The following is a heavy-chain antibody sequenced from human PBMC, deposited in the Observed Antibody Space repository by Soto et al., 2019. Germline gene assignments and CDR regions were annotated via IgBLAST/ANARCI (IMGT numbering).Heavy chain of an antibody. D-gene: IGHD2-21*02. V-gene: IGHV1-46*01. CDR3: ARGGHVVVVTAALDY. Sequence: QVQLMQSGAEVKKPGASVKVSCKASGDTFSDYYIHWVRQAPGQGLEWMVTVNPSGGHTTYSQHFLGRVTMTRDRSTSTRRMELTSLKSEDKAVYYCARGGHVVVVTAALDYWGQGTLVTVSS. CDR2: VNPSGGHT. J-gene: IGHJ4*02. CDR1: GDTFSDYY.